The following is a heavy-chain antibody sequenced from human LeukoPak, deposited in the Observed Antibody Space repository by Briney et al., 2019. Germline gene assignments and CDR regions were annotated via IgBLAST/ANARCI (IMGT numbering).Heavy chain of an antibody. CDR3: AKGIYSSGWSYFDY. CDR1: GLTFSNSA. D-gene: IGHD6-19*01. V-gene: IGHV3-23*01. Sequence: PGGSLRLSCAASGLTFSNSAMSWVRQAPGKGLEWVSTLSGSGITTYYADSVKGWFTISRDNSKNTLYLQMNSLRAEDTAVYYCAKGIYSSGWSYFDYWGHGTLVTVSS. CDR2: LSGSGITT. J-gene: IGHJ4*01.